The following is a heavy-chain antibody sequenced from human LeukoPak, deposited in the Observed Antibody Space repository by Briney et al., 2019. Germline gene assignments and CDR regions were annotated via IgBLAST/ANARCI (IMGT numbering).Heavy chain of an antibody. D-gene: IGHD5-12*01. CDR2: ISGSGGST. V-gene: IGHV3-23*01. J-gene: IGHJ4*02. CDR3: AKDGRLGVATCVGY. Sequence: PGGSLRLSCAASGFTFSSYAMSWVRQAPGKGLEWVSAISGSGGSTYYADSVKGRFTISRDNSKNTLYLQMNSLRAEDTAVYYCAKDGRLGVATCVGYWGQGTLVTVSS. CDR1: GFTFSSYA.